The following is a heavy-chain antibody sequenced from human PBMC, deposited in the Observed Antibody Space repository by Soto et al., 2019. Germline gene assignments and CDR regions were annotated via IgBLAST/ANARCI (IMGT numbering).Heavy chain of an antibody. D-gene: IGHD3-3*01. CDR3: ARDADHNRGGYYGAYDL. CDR2: ISSSSSYI. Sequence: PGGSLRLSCAASGFTFSSYSMNWVRQAPGKGLEWVSSISSSSSYIYYADSVKGRFTISRDNAKNSLYLQMNSLRAEDTAMYYCARDADHNRGGYYGAYDLWGQGTMVTVSS. J-gene: IGHJ3*01. V-gene: IGHV3-21*04. CDR1: GFTFSSYS.